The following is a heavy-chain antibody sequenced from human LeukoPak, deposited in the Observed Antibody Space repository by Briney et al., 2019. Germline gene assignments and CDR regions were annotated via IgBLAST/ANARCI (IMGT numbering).Heavy chain of an antibody. CDR3: AKGELVYCSGGSCYPPYYFDF. J-gene: IGHJ4*02. Sequence: GGSLRLSCAASGFTFSSYAMSWVRQAPGKGLEWVSAISGSAGSTHYAASVKGRFTISRDNSKNTLYLQMNSLSAEDTAVYYCAKGELVYCSGGSCYPPYYFDFWGQGTLVAVSS. D-gene: IGHD2-15*01. V-gene: IGHV3-23*01. CDR2: ISGSAGST. CDR1: GFTFSSYA.